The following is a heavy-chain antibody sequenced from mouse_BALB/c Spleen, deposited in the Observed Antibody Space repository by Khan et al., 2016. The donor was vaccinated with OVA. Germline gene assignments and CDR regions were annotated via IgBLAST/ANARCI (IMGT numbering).Heavy chain of an antibody. D-gene: IGHD1-3*01. V-gene: IGHV2-9*02. CDR1: GFSLTSYG. CDR2: IWAGGST. CDR3: CRLEDI. J-gene: IGHJ2*01. Sequence: QVQLKESGPGLVAPSQSLSITCTVSGFSLTSYGVHWVRQPPGKGLEWLGVIWAGGSTNYNSALMSRLSISKDNSKSQVILKMNRLQTADTAMYYWCRLEDIWGQGTTLTVSS.